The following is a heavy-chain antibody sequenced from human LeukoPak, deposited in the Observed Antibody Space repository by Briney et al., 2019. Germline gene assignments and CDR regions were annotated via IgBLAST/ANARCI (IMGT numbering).Heavy chain of an antibody. Sequence: GRSLRLSCAASGFTFDDYAVHWVRQAPGKGLEWVSGISWNSGSIGYADSVKGRFTISRDNAKNSLYLQMNSLRAEDTALYYCAKSWQLVRGDNYYYYYGMDVWGQGTTVTVSS. V-gene: IGHV3-9*01. CDR2: ISWNSGSI. D-gene: IGHD6-13*01. CDR3: AKSWQLVRGDNYYYYYGMDV. J-gene: IGHJ6*02. CDR1: GFTFDDYA.